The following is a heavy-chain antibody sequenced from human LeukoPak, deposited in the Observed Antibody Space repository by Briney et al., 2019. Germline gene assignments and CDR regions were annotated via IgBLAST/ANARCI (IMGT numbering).Heavy chain of an antibody. CDR1: GGTFSSYA. CDR2: IIPIFGTA. Sequence: SVKVSCKASGGTFSSYAIGWVRQAPGQGLEWMGRIIPIFGTANYAQKFQGRVTITTDESTSTAYMELSSLRSEDTAVYYCARDREYYDSSGYGAMAIWGQGTMVTVSS. V-gene: IGHV1-69*05. D-gene: IGHD3-22*01. J-gene: IGHJ3*02. CDR3: ARDREYYDSSGYGAMAI.